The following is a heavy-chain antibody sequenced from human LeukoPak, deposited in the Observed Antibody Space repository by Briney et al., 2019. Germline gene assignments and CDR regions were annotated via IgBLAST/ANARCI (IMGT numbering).Heavy chain of an antibody. CDR1: GGSISSYY. CDR3: ARQAHCTSDLCYPFDY. D-gene: IGHD2-8*01. CDR2: IYYSGST. J-gene: IGHJ4*02. Sequence: SETLSLTCTVSGGSISSYYWSWIRQPPGKGLEWIGYIYYSGSTNYNPSLKSRVTISADTTKNQFSLKLTSVTAADTAVYYCARQAHCTSDLCYPFDYWGQGTLVTVSS. V-gene: IGHV4-59*08.